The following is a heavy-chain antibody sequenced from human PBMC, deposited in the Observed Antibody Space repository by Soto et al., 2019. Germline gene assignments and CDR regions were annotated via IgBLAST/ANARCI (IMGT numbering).Heavy chain of an antibody. CDR3: AILMVRGVIYYYYGMDG. J-gene: IGHJ6*02. CDR2: IIPIFGTA. Sequence: QVQLVQSGAEVKKPGSSVKVSCKASGGTFSSYAISWVRQAPGQGLEWMGGIIPIFGTANYAQKFQGRVTITADKSTSTAYMELSSLRSEDTAVYYCAILMVRGVIYYYYGMDGWGQGTTVTVSS. D-gene: IGHD3-10*01. V-gene: IGHV1-69*06. CDR1: GGTFSSYA.